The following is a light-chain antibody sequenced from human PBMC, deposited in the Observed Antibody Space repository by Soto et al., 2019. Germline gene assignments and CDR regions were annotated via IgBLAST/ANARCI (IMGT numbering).Light chain of an antibody. V-gene: IGLV1-44*01. CDR2: SNN. CDR1: SSNIGSNT. J-gene: IGLJ2*01. CDR3: AAWDDSLNGVV. Sequence: QSVLTQPPSASGTHGQRVTISCSGSSSNIGSNTVNWYQQLPGTAPKLLIYSNNQLPSGVPDRFSGSKSGTSASLAISGLQSEDEADYYCAAWDDSLNGVVFGGGTNLTFL.